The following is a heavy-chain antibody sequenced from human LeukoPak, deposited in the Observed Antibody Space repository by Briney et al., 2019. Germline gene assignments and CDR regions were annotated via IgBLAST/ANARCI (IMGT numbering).Heavy chain of an antibody. D-gene: IGHD5-24*01. J-gene: IGHJ4*02. CDR1: GFTFDDYA. CDR2: ISWNSGSI. CDR3: AKEGRSLQTY. Sequence: GGSLRLSCAASGFTFDDYAMHWVRQAPGKGLEWVSGISWNSGSIGYADSVKGRFTISRDNAKSSLYLQMNSLRVEDTAVYYCAKEGRSLQTYWGQGTLVTVSS. V-gene: IGHV3-9*01.